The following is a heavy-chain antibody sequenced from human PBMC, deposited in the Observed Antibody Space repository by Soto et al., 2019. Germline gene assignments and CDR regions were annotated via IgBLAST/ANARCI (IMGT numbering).Heavy chain of an antibody. V-gene: IGHV4-39*01. Sequence: QLQLQESGPGLVKPSETLSLTCTVSGGSISSRSFYWGWIRQPPGMGLEWIGSIDYSGSTDYDPSLKSRLSISVDTSKNQFSLTLSSVTAADRAMYYCASRSSYCRHTTCDQDYFDYWGQGILVTVSS. J-gene: IGHJ4*02. D-gene: IGHD2-2*01. CDR1: GGSISSRSFY. CDR3: ASRSSYCRHTTCDQDYFDY. CDR2: IDYSGST.